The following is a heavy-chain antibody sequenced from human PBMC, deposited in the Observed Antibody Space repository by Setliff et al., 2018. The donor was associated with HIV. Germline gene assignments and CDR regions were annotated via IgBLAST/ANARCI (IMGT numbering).Heavy chain of an antibody. Sequence: SETLSLTCTVSGGSISSGSYYWSWIRQPAGKGLEWIGRIYRSGRTDYNPSRKSRVTMSADTSDNQFSLSLSSVTAADTAVYYCARDGDYGYNYVAWGQGTLVTVSS. CDR1: GGSISSGSYY. J-gene: IGHJ5*02. D-gene: IGHD3-10*02. V-gene: IGHV4-61*02. CDR3: ARDGDYGYNYVA. CDR2: IYRSGRT.